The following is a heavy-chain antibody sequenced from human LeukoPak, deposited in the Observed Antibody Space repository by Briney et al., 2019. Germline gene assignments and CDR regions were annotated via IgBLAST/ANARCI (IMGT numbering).Heavy chain of an antibody. CDR3: ARLVGASWFDS. Sequence: SQILSLTGGISGDSVSTNSATWTWLRQSPSRGLEWLGRTYYRSKWYNDYAVSMKSRITINPDTSKNQFSLQLNSVTPEDTAVYYCARLVGASWFDSWGQGTLVTVSS. J-gene: IGHJ5*01. CDR1: GDSVSTNSAT. D-gene: IGHD1-26*01. CDR2: TYYRSKWYN. V-gene: IGHV6-1*01.